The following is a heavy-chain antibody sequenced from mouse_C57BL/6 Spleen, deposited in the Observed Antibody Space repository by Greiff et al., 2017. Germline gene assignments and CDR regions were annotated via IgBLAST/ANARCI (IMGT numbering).Heavy chain of an antibody. D-gene: IGHD2-1*01. Sequence: VQLQQPGAELVMPGASVKLSCKASGYTFTSYWMHWVKQRPGQGLEWIGEIDPSDSYTNYNQKFKGKSTLTVDKSSSTAYMQLSSLTSEDSAVYYCARFGNYEYFDVWGTGTTVTVSS. CDR2: IDPSDSYT. J-gene: IGHJ1*03. CDR1: GYTFTSYW. CDR3: ARFGNYEYFDV. V-gene: IGHV1-69*01.